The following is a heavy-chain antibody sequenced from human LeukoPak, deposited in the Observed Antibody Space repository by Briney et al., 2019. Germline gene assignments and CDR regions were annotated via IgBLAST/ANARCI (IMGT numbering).Heavy chain of an antibody. CDR3: ARDGYKTTNRAFDY. Sequence: ASVKVSCKASGYTFTSYDINWVRQATGQWLEWMGWMNPNSGNTGYAQKFQGRVTMTRNTSISTAYMELSSLRSEDTAVYYCARDGYKTTNRAFDYWGQGTLVTVSS. CDR1: GYTFTSYD. J-gene: IGHJ4*02. CDR2: MNPNSGNT. V-gene: IGHV1-8*01. D-gene: IGHD5-24*01.